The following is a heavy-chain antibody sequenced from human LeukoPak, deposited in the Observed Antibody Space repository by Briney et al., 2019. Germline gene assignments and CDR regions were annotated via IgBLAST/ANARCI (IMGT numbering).Heavy chain of an antibody. V-gene: IGHV3-11*04. CDR2: ISSSGSTI. CDR1: GFTFSDYY. D-gene: IGHD6-13*01. Sequence: GGSLRLSCAASGFTFSDYYMSWIRQAPGKGLEWVSYISSSGSTIYYADSVKGRFTISRDNAKNSLYLQMNSLRAEDTAVYYCARDQQQLVLGAFDIWGQGTMVTVSS. J-gene: IGHJ3*02. CDR3: ARDQQQLVLGAFDI.